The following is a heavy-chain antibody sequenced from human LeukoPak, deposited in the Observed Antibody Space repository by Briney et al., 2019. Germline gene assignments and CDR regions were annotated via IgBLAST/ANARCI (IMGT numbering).Heavy chain of an antibody. Sequence: TGGSLRLSCAASGFTFSSYWMSWVRQAPGKGLEWVANIKQDGSEKYYVDSVKGRFTISRDNSKDTLYLQMNSLRAEDTAIYYCAKFRADSSGWPFDYWGQGTLVTVSS. CDR3: AKFRADSSGWPFDY. J-gene: IGHJ4*02. CDR1: GFTFSSYW. V-gene: IGHV3-7*03. D-gene: IGHD6-19*01. CDR2: IKQDGSEK.